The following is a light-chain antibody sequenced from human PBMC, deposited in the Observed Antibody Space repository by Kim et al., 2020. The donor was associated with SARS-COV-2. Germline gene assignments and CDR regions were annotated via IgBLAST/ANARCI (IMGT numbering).Light chain of an antibody. CDR1: QDISIW. CDR2: EAS. CDR3: QQTHIFPLT. J-gene: IGKJ4*01. V-gene: IGKV1D-12*01. Sequence: DIQMTKSPSSVSASVGVRVTITCRASQDISIWLGWYQQQPGKSPKVLIYEASNLQSGVPSRFSGSVSGTDFTLTINSLQPEDFATYHGQQTHIFPLTFGGVTKLEI.